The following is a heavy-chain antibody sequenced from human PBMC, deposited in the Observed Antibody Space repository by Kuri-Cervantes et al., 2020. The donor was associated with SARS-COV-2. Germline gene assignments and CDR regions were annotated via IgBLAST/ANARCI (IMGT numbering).Heavy chain of an antibody. CDR1: GFIFSDSY. V-gene: IGHV3-11*06. J-gene: IGHJ6*02. D-gene: IGHD2-2*01. CDR2: ISSSSSYS. CDR3: ASDTSSWSSDYYDMDV. Sequence: GGSLRLSCAASGFIFSDSYMSWVRQAPGKGLEWVSYISSSSSYSYYADSVKGRFTISRDNAKNSLYLQMNSLRAEDTAVYYCASDTSSWSSDYYDMDVWGQGTTVTVSS.